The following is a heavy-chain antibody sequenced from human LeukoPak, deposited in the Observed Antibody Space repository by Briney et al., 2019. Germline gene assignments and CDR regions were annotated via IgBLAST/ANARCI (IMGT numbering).Heavy chain of an antibody. CDR1: GGSISSSY. V-gene: IGHV4-59*08. CDR2: IYYSGST. CDR3: ARQSRASKPALFDY. Sequence: SETLSLTCTVSGGSISSSYWTWIRQPPGKGLEWIGYIYYSGSTNYNPSLKSRVTISVDTSKNQFSLKLSSVTAADTAVYYCARQSRASKPALFDYWGQGTLVTVSS. J-gene: IGHJ4*02.